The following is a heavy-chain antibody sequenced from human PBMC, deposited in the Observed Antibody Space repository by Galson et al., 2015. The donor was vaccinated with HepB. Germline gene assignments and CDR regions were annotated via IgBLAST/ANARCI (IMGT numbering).Heavy chain of an antibody. CDR3: AREGLLWFGEVTREFDY. V-gene: IGHV3-48*01. J-gene: IGHJ4*02. CDR1: GFTFSSYS. CDR2: ISSSSSTI. D-gene: IGHD3-10*01. Sequence: SLRLSCAASGFTFSSYSMNWVRQAPGKGLEWVSYISSSSSTIYYADSVKGRFTISRDNAKNSLYLQMNSLRAEDTAVYYCAREGLLWFGEVTREFDYWGQGTLVTVSS.